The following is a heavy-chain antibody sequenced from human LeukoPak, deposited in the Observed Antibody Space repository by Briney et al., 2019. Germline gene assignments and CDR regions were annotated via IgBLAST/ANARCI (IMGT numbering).Heavy chain of an antibody. CDR3: VREWKQTLVVSNSRPGPFDL. J-gene: IGHJ4*02. CDR1: WSTVTTNY. CDR2: VYGGAPT. D-gene: IGHD5-18*01. V-gene: IGHV3-53*05. Sequence: GGSLTLSRAASWSTVTTNYMSWVRHAPGKGLEFVSIVYGGAPTVYADSVKGRFTISRDSSIHTLYLQMSILRPDNTAVYYCVREWKQTLVVSNSRPGPFDLWGQGNLVTVSS.